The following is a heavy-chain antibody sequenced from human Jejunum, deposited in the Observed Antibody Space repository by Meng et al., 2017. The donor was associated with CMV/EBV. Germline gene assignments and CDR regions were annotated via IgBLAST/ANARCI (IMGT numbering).Heavy chain of an antibody. V-gene: IGHV4-34*01. D-gene: IGHD2-21*01. CDR3: ARRGGGDYPFYFDY. Sequence: YCGSFSDFYWTWIRQPPGKGLEWIGEIHHSGSTNYNPSLKSRVTVSGDTSRKQFSLKMTSVTAADTAVYYCARRGGGDYPFYFDYWGRGTPVTVSS. CDR2: IHHSGST. CDR1: CGSFSDFY. J-gene: IGHJ4*01.